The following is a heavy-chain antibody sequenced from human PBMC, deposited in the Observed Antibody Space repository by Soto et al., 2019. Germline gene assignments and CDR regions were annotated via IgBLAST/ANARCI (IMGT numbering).Heavy chain of an antibody. V-gene: IGHV3-30*18. Sequence: PGGSLRLSCAASGFTFSSYGMHWVRQAPGKGLEWVAVISYDGSNKYYADSVKGRFTISRDNSKNTLYLQMNSLRAEDTAVYYCAKDLTPYDFWSGYSGYWGQGTLVTVSS. J-gene: IGHJ4*02. D-gene: IGHD3-3*01. CDR1: GFTFSSYG. CDR3: AKDLTPYDFWSGYSGY. CDR2: ISYDGSNK.